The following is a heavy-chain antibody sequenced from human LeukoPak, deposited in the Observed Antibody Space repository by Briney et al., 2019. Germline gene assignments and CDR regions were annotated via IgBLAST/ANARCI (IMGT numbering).Heavy chain of an antibody. V-gene: IGHV3-66*01. Sequence: PGGSLRLSCAASGFTVSSNYMSWVRQAPGKGLEWVSVIYSGGSTYYADSVKGRFTISRDNSKNTLYLQLNSLRAEDTAVYYCAKDHSYDSSGYYLWRGYYFDYWGQGTLVTVSS. CDR1: GFTVSSNY. J-gene: IGHJ4*02. D-gene: IGHD3-22*01. CDR2: IYSGGST. CDR3: AKDHSYDSSGYYLWRGYYFDY.